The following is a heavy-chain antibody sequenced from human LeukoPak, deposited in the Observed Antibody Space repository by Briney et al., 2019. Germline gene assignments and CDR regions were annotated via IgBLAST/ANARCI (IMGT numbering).Heavy chain of an antibody. J-gene: IGHJ4*02. CDR2: IYYSGST. D-gene: IGHD5-24*01. CDR1: GGSINSYY. V-gene: IGHV4-59*08. Sequence: VKPSETLSLTCTVSGGSINSYYWSWIRQFPGKGLEWIGYIYYSGSTDYNPSLKGRVTISVDTSKSQFTLKLSSVTAADTAVYYYARSTGRDGYNFGYWGQGTLVTVSS. CDR3: ARSTGRDGYNFGY.